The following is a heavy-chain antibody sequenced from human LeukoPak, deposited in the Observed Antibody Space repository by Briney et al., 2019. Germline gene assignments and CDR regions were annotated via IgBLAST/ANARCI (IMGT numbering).Heavy chain of an antibody. CDR3: ARDHEGILVRSGYIEYFQH. Sequence: SETLSLTYTVSGGSISSSSYYWGWIRQPPGKGLEWIGSIYYSGSTYYNPSLKSRVTISVDTSKNQFSLKLSSVTAADTAVYYCARDHEGILVRSGYIEYFQHWGQGTLVTVSS. J-gene: IGHJ1*01. CDR2: IYYSGST. D-gene: IGHD3-22*01. CDR1: GGSISSSSYY. V-gene: IGHV4-39*07.